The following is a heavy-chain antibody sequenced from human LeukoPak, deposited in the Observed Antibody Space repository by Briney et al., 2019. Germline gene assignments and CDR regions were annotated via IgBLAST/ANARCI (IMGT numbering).Heavy chain of an antibody. D-gene: IGHD5-12*01. CDR2: ISHTGST. V-gene: IGHV4-38-2*02. Sequence: PSETLSLTCTVSGYSISSGYYWGWIRQPPGKGLEWIGTISHTGSTYYNPSLKSRVTMSVDTSKNQFSLKLSSVTAADTAVYYCARVQYSGYDYYFDYWGQGTLVTVSS. CDR1: GYSISSGYY. CDR3: ARVQYSGYDYYFDY. J-gene: IGHJ4*02.